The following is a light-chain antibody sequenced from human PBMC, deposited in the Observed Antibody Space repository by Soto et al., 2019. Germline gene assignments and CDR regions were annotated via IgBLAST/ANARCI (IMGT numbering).Light chain of an antibody. V-gene: IGKV3-15*01. CDR1: QSVSSSY. CDR2: GAS. CDR3: QQYNNWPLTWT. J-gene: IGKJ1*01. Sequence: PNSLSLFPGGKTTLSSRARQSVSSSYLAWYQQKPGQAPRLLIYGASTRATGIPARFSGSGSGTEFTLTISSLQSEDFAVYYCQQYNNWPLTWTFAQR.